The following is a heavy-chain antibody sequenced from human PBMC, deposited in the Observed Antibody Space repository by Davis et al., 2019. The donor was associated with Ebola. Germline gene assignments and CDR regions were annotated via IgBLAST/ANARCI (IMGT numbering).Heavy chain of an antibody. CDR1: GYTFTSYG. D-gene: IGHD2-2*01. V-gene: IGHV1-18*04. Sequence: ASVKVSCKASGYTFTSYGISWVRQAPGQGLEWMGWISAYNGNTNYAQKLQGRVTMTTDTYTSTAYMELRSLRSDDTAVYYCARAIVAPNWFDPWGQGTLVTVSS. CDR2: ISAYNGNT. CDR3: ARAIVAPNWFDP. J-gene: IGHJ5*02.